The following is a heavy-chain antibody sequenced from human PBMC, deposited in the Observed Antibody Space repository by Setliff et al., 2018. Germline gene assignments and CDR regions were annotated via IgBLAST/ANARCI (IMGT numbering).Heavy chain of an antibody. V-gene: IGHV4-39*02. Sequence: KASETLSLTCTVSGGSISSTTDYWGWIRHPPGKGLEWIGSIYYSGSAFYNPSLKSRVTISVDTSKNLFSLNLASLTAADTAVYWCARERRRSGWNLDTLEIWGQGTTVTVSS. J-gene: IGHJ3*02. D-gene: IGHD6-19*01. CDR3: ARERRRSGWNLDTLEI. CDR1: GGSISSTTDY. CDR2: IYYSGSA.